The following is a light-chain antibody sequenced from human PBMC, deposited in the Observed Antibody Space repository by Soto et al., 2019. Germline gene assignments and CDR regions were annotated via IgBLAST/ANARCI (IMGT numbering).Light chain of an antibody. CDR3: QQYNIWPQT. Sequence: VMTQSPATLSVSPGERATLSCRASQSLRSSLAWYQQKPGQAPRLLIYGASTRATGIPARFSCSWSGTEFTLTISSLQSEDFAVYFCQQYNIWPQTFGQGTKVDIK. CDR1: QSLRSS. CDR2: GAS. J-gene: IGKJ1*01. V-gene: IGKV3-15*01.